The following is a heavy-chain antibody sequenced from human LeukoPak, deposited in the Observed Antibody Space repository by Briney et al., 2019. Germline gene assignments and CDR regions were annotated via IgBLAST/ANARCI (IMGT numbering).Heavy chain of an antibody. D-gene: IGHD3-10*01. CDR3: ASVSYYGSGSYQKNDY. V-gene: IGHV1-69*04. J-gene: IGHJ4*02. CDR2: IIPILGIA. CDR1: GGTFSSYA. Sequence: SVKVSCKASGGTFSSYAISWVRQAPGQGLEWMGRIIPILGIANYAQKFQGRVTITADKSTSTAYMELSSLRSEDTAVHYCASVSYYGSGSYQKNDYWGQGTLVTVSS.